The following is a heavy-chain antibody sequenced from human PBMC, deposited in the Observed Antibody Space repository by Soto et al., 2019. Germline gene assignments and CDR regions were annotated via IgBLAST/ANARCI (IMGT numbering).Heavy chain of an antibody. CDR1: GFSFSNAW. J-gene: IGHJ6*02. Sequence: EVQLVESGGGLVKPGGSLRLSCAGSGFSFSNAWMNWVRQAPGKGLEWVGRIKMKIDGEATDYAAPVKGRFTVSRDDSKSALYLHMNSLKGDDTAVYYCTTGSVEGVWGQGTTVTVSS. CDR3: TTGSVEGV. D-gene: IGHD2-15*01. CDR2: IKMKIDGEAT. V-gene: IGHV3-15*07.